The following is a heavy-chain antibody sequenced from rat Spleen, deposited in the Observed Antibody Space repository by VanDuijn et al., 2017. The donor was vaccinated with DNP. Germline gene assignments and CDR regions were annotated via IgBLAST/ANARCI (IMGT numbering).Heavy chain of an antibody. V-gene: IGHV5-29*01. CDR3: ARRVDWFAY. D-gene: IGHD1-6*01. Sequence: EVQLVESGGGLVQPGRSLKLSCAASGFTFSKYGMAWVRQAPGRGLEWVASITNTGDSTYYSDSVKGRFSISRDNAKSTLYLQVNSLRSEDTATYYCARRVDWFAYWGQGVMVTVSS. J-gene: IGHJ2*01. CDR1: GFTFSKYG. CDR2: ITNTGDST.